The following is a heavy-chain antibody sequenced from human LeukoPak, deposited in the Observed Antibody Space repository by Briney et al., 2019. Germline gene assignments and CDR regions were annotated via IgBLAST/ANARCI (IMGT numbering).Heavy chain of an antibody. V-gene: IGHV3-49*04. CDR3: TRPSGSYFGYDY. J-gene: IGHJ4*02. CDR2: IRIKAYGGTT. Sequence: PGGSLRLSCAASGFTFTSYSLSWVRQAPGKGLEWVGFIRIKAYGGTTEYAASVKGRFTISRDDSKSIAYLQMNSLKTEDTAVYYCTRPSGSYFGYDYWGQGTLVTVSS. D-gene: IGHD3-10*01. CDR1: GFTFTSYS.